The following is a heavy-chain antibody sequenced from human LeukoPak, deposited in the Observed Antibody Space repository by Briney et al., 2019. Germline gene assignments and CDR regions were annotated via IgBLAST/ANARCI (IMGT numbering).Heavy chain of an antibody. CDR1: GFSFSDYY. CDR2: ISGSGRTI. J-gene: IGHJ5*02. Sequence: GGSLRLSCAASGFSFSDYYMSWIRQAPGKGLELLSYISGSGRTIYIADSVKGRFTISRDNVKNSLYLQMNSLRAEDTAVYYCARTLEMTTIFSPFDPWGQGTLVTVSS. CDR3: ARTLEMTTIFSPFDP. V-gene: IGHV3-11*01. D-gene: IGHD3-9*01.